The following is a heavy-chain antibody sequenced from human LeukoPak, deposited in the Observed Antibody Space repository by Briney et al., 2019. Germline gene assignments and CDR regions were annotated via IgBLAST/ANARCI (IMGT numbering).Heavy chain of an antibody. D-gene: IGHD3-22*01. Sequence: ASVKISCTTSGYTFTKYYIHWVQQAPGGGLKWMGRIDPEDGEVIYADKFQGRATMTADTSTATAYMELSSLTSEDTAIFYCLGLYYLESTGYNYRDYWGQGTLVTVSS. V-gene: IGHV1-69-2*01. CDR1: GYTFTKYY. CDR3: LGLYYLESTGYNYRDY. CDR2: IDPEDGEV. J-gene: IGHJ4*02.